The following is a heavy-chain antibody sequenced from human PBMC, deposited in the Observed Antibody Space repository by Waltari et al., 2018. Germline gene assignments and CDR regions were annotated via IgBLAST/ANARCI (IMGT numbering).Heavy chain of an antibody. CDR2: INPSGGST. V-gene: IGHV1-46*01. CDR1: GYTFTTYY. Sequence: QVQLVQSGAEVRKPGASGKVSCKTSGYTFTTYYMHSVRQSPGQGLGWMGMINPSGGSTRYAQKFQGRVTMTRDTSTSTVDMEVSSLGSEDTAVYFGARDGDHGSGWYGFCDYWGQGTLVTVSS. J-gene: IGHJ4*02. D-gene: IGHD6-19*01. CDR3: ARDGDHGSGWYGFCDY.